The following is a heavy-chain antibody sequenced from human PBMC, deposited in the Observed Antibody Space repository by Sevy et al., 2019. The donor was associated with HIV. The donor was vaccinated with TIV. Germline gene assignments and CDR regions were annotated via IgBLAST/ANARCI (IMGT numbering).Heavy chain of an antibody. Sequence: SETLSLTCTVSHVSISSGTNYWGWIRQPPGKGLEWIGSIYYSGTTYYNPSLKSRVTMSADTSMNQFSLKLSSVTVADTAVYYCARQRGGWYEYDASDVWGQGTMVTVSS. CDR1: HVSISSGTNY. D-gene: IGHD6-19*01. J-gene: IGHJ3*01. CDR3: ARQRGGWYEYDASDV. V-gene: IGHV4-39*01. CDR2: IYYSGTT.